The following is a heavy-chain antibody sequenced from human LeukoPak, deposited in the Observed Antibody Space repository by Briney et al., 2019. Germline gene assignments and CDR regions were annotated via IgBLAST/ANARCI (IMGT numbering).Heavy chain of an antibody. D-gene: IGHD3-22*01. V-gene: IGHV1-8*01. CDR2: MNPNSGNT. J-gene: IGHJ6*03. Sequence: ASVKVSCKASGYTFTSYDINWVRQATGQGLEWMGWMNPNSGNTGYAQKFQGRVTMTRNTSISTAYMELSSLRPEDTAVYYCARGQTSSDSSGYTRGYYYYYYMDVWGKGTTVTVSS. CDR3: ARGQTSSDSSGYTRGYYYYYYMDV. CDR1: GYTFTSYD.